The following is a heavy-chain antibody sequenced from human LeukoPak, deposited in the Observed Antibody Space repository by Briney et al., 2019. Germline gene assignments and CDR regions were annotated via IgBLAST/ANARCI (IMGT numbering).Heavy chain of an antibody. CDR1: GFTFSSYW. CDR3: ARDNRYYGMDV. V-gene: IGHV3-74*01. Sequence: YPGGSVRLCCAASGFTFSSYWMHWARQAPGKGLVWISRINTDGTSTSHADSVRGRFSISRDNSKNTLYLQMNSLRAEDTAVYYCARDNRYYGMDVWGQGTTVTVSS. CDR2: INTDGTST. J-gene: IGHJ6*02. D-gene: IGHD2/OR15-2a*01.